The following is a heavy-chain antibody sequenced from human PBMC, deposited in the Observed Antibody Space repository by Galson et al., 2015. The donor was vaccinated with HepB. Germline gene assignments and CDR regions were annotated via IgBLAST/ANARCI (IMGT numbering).Heavy chain of an antibody. CDR3: ARAGCNTAMRSPFYY. D-gene: IGHD5-18*01. Sequence: SLRLSCAASGFTFSNSWMNWVRQAPGKGLEWVAIIDNGGSACYADSVVGRFTISRDNSNSSLDLQMKNVRVEDTAVYYCARAGCNTAMRSPFYYWGQGTLVTVSS. CDR2: IDNGGSA. CDR1: GFTFSNSW. J-gene: IGHJ4*02. V-gene: IGHV3-66*01.